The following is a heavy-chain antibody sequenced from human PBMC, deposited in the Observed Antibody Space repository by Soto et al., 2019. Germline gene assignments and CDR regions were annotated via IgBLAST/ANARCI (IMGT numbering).Heavy chain of an antibody. D-gene: IGHD5-18*01. V-gene: IGHV2-5*02. J-gene: IGHJ3*02. CDR1: GFSLSTSGVG. Sequence: SGPTLVNPTQTLTLTCTFSGFSLSTSGVGVGWIRQPPGKALEWLALIYWDDDKRYSPSLKSRLTITKDTSKNQVVLTMTNMDPVDTATYYCAHRHEWIHLWVDAFDISGQGTMVTVSS. CDR3: AHRHEWIHLWVDAFDI. CDR2: IYWDDDK.